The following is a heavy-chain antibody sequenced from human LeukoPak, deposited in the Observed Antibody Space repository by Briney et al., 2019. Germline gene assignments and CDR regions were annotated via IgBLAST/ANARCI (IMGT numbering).Heavy chain of an antibody. Sequence: KSGGSLRLSCAASGFTFSSYSMNWVRQAPGKGLEWVSSISSSSSYIYYADSVKGRFTISRDNAKNSLHLQMNSLRAEDTAVYYCARDVAGGQQWLVQYLDYWGQGTLVTVSS. V-gene: IGHV3-21*01. CDR3: ARDVAGGQQWLVQYLDY. D-gene: IGHD6-19*01. CDR2: ISSSSSYI. CDR1: GFTFSSYS. J-gene: IGHJ4*02.